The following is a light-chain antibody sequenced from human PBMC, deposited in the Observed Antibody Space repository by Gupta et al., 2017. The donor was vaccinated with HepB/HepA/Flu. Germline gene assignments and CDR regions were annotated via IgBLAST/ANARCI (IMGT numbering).Light chain of an antibody. CDR1: QSVSIY. V-gene: IGKV3-11*01. CDR2: DTS. Sequence: EIVLTQSPATLSLSPGERATLSCRASQSVSIYLAWYQQKPGQTPRLLIYDTSNRATGIPARFSGRGSGTDFTLTISSLEPEDFAVYYCQRRSNWPLTFGGGIKVEIK. J-gene: IGKJ4*01. CDR3: QRRSNWPLT.